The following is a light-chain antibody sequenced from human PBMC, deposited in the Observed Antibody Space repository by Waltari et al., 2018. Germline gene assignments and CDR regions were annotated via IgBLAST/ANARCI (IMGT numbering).Light chain of an antibody. V-gene: IGKV1-33*01. J-gene: IGKJ4*01. CDR2: DVS. CDR1: QDFNNY. Sequence: DIQMTQSPSSLSTSVGDRVPITCQPSQDFNNYLNWYQQKPGKAPKLLIYDVSKLQTGVPSRFTGSGSGTDVTFTITSLQPEDFAAYYCQQYHNLPLTFGGGTKVEIK. CDR3: QQYHNLPLT.